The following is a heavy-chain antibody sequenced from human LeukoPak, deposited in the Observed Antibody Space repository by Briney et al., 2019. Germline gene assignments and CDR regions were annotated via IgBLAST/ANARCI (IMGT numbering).Heavy chain of an antibody. J-gene: IGHJ3*02. D-gene: IGHD2-21*02. CDR2: IYYSGST. CDR1: GGSMSSSGQY. Sequence: PSETLSLICTVSGGSMSSSGQYWGWIRQSPVKGLEWIGSIYYSGSTYYNPSLKSRVTISVDTSKNQFSLELTSVTAADTAIYYCPRNMTAISRLDVFDIWGPGTMVTVS. V-gene: IGHV4-39*01. CDR3: PRNMTAISRLDVFDI.